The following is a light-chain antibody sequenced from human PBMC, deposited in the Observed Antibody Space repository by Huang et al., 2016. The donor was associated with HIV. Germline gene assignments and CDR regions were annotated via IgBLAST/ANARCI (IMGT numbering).Light chain of an antibody. CDR2: LGA. CDR3: MQALQTPWT. J-gene: IGKJ1*01. V-gene: IGKV2-28*01. CDR1: QSLLHSNGYNY. Sequence: DIVMTQSPFSLPVTPGEPASISCRSSQSLLHSNGYNYLNWYLQKPGQSPQLLIYLGANRASGGPDRFSGSGSGTDFTLKISRVEAEDVGVYYCMQALQTPWTFGQGTKVEIK.